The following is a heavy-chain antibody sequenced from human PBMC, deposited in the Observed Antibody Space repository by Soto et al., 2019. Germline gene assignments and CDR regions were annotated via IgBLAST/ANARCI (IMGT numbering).Heavy chain of an antibody. Sequence: EVQLVESGGGLVQPGGSLRLSCAASGLIFSDYHMDWVRQAPGKGLEWVGRIRRKANSYTTEYAASVKGRFTISRDDPKNSLSLQMHSQKSEDTAVYYCAMLGGWSGGSSGMDVWGQGNTVTVSS. J-gene: IGHJ6*02. V-gene: IGHV3-72*01. CDR3: AMLGGWSGGSSGMDV. CDR1: GLIFSDYH. CDR2: IRRKANSYTT. D-gene: IGHD6-19*01.